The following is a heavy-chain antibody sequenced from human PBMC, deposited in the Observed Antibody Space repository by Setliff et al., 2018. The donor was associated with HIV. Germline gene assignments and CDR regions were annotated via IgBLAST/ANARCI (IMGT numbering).Heavy chain of an antibody. CDR1: GYTFGYND. D-gene: IGHD3-22*01. CDR2: ISPYNGDT. J-gene: IGHJ1*01. V-gene: IGHV1-18*04. CDR3: VRGVTRDISGYYRDEYFQH. Sequence: ASVKVSCKTSGYTFGYNDIRWVRQAPGQGLEWMGWISPYNGDTRFAQSLQGRVTLTTDTSTNTAYMEMRTLRSDDTAVYYCVRGVTRDISGYYRDEYFQHWGQGTPVTVSS.